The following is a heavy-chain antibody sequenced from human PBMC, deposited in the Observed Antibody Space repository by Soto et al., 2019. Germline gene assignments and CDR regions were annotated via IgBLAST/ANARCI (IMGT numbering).Heavy chain of an antibody. D-gene: IGHD6-19*01. J-gene: IGHJ4*02. V-gene: IGHV3-30-3*01. CDR2: ISYDGSNK. CDR1: GFTFSSYS. CDR3: ARDPTAVAGYYFDY. Sequence: PGGPLRLSCAASGFTFSSYSMHWVRQAPGKGLEWVAVISYDGSNKYYADSVKGRFTISRGNSKNTLYLQMNSLRAEDTAVYYCARDPTAVAGYYFDYWGQGTLVTVSS.